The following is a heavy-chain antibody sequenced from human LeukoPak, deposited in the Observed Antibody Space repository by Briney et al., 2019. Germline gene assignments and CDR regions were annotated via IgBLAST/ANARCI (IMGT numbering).Heavy chain of an antibody. Sequence: ASVKVSCKASGGTFSSYAISWVRQAPGQGLEWMGGIIPIFGTANYAQKFQGRVTITADESTSTAYMELSSLGSEDTAVYYCARDQAVEAFDIWGQGTMVTVSS. D-gene: IGHD5-24*01. CDR3: ARDQAVEAFDI. CDR2: IIPIFGTA. V-gene: IGHV1-69*13. CDR1: GGTFSSYA. J-gene: IGHJ3*02.